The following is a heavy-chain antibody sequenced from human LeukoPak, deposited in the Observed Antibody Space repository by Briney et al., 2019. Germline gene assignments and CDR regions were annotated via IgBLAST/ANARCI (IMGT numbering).Heavy chain of an antibody. CDR3: ARGHTIFGVVIPYYYYYYMDV. CDR1: GYTFTSYD. J-gene: IGHJ6*03. D-gene: IGHD3-3*01. CDR2: MNPNSGNT. V-gene: IGHV1-8*01. Sequence: ASVKVSCKASGYTFTSYDINWVRQATGQGLEWMGWMNPNSGNTGYAQKFQGRVTMTRNTSISTAYMELSSLRSEDTAVYYCARGHTIFGVVIPYYYYYYMDVWGKGTTVTVSS.